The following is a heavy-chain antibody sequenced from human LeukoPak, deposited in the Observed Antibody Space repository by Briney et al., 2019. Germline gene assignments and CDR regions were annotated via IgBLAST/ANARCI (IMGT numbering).Heavy chain of an antibody. CDR3: ARDRSFDPGRFGELSVFYYYYGMDV. V-gene: IGHV3-30*19. D-gene: IGHD3-10*01. Sequence: GGSLRLSCATSGFTFNSYAIHWVRQAPGKGLEWVAVISYDGSNKYYADSVKGRFTISRDNSKNTLYLQMNSLRAEDTAVYYCARDRSFDPGRFGELSVFYYYYGMDVWGQGTTVTVSS. CDR1: GFTFNSYA. J-gene: IGHJ6*02. CDR2: ISYDGSNK.